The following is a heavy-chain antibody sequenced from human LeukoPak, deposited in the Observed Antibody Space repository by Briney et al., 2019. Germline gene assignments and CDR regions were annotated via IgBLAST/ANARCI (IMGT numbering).Heavy chain of an antibody. CDR2: IWYDGSNK. V-gene: IGHV3-33*01. CDR1: GFTFSSYG. CDR3: AREGYSSSSFDY. Sequence: GGSLRLSCAASGFTFSSYGMHWVRQASGKGLEWVAVIWYDGSNKYYADSVKGRFTISRDNSKNTLYLQMNSLRAEDTAVYYCAREGYSSSSFDYWGQGTLVTVSS. D-gene: IGHD6-6*01. J-gene: IGHJ4*02.